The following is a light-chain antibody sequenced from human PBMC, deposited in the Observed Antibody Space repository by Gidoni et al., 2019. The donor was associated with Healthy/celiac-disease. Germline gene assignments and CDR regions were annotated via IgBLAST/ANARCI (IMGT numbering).Light chain of an antibody. CDR3: QQYNNWPPLT. Sequence: EIVMTQSPATLSVYPGERATLSCRASQSVSSNLAWYQQKPGRAPMLLIYGASTRATGIPARCSGSGSGAEFTLTISSLQSEDFAVYYCQQYNNWPPLTFXGXTKVEIK. CDR1: QSVSSN. V-gene: IGKV3-15*01. CDR2: GAS. J-gene: IGKJ4*01.